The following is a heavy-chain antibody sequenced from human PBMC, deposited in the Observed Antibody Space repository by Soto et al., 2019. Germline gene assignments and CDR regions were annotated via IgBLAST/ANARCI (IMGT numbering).Heavy chain of an antibody. CDR3: VRVKEELLWPNWFDP. D-gene: IGHD1-7*01. CDR2: IYPEDSDT. CDR1: GYSFTNYY. V-gene: IGHV5-51*01. Sequence: GESLKISCKGSGYSFTNYYIGWVRQMPGRGLEYMGVIYPEDSDTKYSSSFQGRVTISADKSTSTAFLQWNSLKASDSAMYYCVRVKEELLWPNWFDPWGQGTLVTVSS. J-gene: IGHJ5*02.